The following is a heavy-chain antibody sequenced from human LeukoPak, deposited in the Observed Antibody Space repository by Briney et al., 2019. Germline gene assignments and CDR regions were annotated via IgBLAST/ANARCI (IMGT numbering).Heavy chain of an antibody. CDR2: MSPNSGDT. D-gene: IGHD7-27*01. Sequence: ASVKVSCKASGYTFTSYDFNWGRQATGQRPEWMGWMSPNSGDTGYAQKFQDRVTMTRNTSISTAYMELSSPRSDDTAVYYCARGPPNWGYDYWGPGTLVTVSS. CDR1: GYTFTSYD. J-gene: IGHJ4*02. CDR3: ARGPPNWGYDY. V-gene: IGHV1-8*01.